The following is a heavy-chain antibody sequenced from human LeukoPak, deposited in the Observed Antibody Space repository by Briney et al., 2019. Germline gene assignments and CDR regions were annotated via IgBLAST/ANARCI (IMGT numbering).Heavy chain of an antibody. V-gene: IGHV1-46*01. J-gene: IGHJ4*02. CDR3: ARDGGYFDY. CDR2: INPSGGST. CDR1: GYTFTNYY. Sequence: ASVKVSCKASGYTFTNYYMHWVRQAPGQGLEWMGIINPSGGSTTYAQKFQGRVTMTRDTSTSTAYMELRSLRFDDTAVYYCARDGGYFDYWGRGTLVTVSS.